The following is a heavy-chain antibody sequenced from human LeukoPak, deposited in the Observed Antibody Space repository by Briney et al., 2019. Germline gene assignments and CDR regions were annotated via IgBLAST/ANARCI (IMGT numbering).Heavy chain of an antibody. CDR2: ISGSGGST. CDR3: AKLPVRGVILNY. V-gene: IGHV3-23*01. J-gene: IGHJ4*02. Sequence: GGSLRLSCAASGFTFSSYAMSWVRQAPGKGLEWVSAISGSGGSTYYADSVKGRFTISRDNSNNTLYLQMNSLRAEDTAVYYCAKLPVRGVILNYWGQGTLVTVSS. D-gene: IGHD3-10*01. CDR1: GFTFSSYA.